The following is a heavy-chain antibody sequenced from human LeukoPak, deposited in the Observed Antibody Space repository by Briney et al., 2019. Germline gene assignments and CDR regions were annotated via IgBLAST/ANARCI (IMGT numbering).Heavy chain of an antibody. CDR2: IYYSGST. J-gene: IGHJ3*02. Sequence: SETLSLTCTVSGGSISSYYWSWIRQPPGKGLEWIGYIYYSGSTNYNPSLKSRVTISVDTSKNQFSLKLSSVTAADTAVYCCARWSIAAADDAFDIWGQGTMVTVSS. CDR3: ARWSIAAADDAFDI. D-gene: IGHD6-13*01. V-gene: IGHV4-59*01. CDR1: GGSISSYY.